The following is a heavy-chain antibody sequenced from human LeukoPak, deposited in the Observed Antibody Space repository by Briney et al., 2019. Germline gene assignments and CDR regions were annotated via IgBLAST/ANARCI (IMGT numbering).Heavy chain of an antibody. CDR1: GFTFSSYT. D-gene: IGHD6-13*01. CDR2: ISGSSRHK. Sequence: RGGSLRLSCAASGFTFSSYTMNWVRQAPGKGLEWVSSISGSSRHKYYADSVKGRFTISRDNAKNSLYLQMNSLRAEDTAVYYCARTANFAAGYYIDYWGQGTLVTVSS. J-gene: IGHJ4*02. V-gene: IGHV3-21*01. CDR3: ARTANFAAGYYIDY.